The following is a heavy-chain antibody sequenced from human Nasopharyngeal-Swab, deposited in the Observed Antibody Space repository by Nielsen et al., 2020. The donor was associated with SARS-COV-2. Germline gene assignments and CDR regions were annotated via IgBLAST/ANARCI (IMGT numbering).Heavy chain of an antibody. CDR1: GYTFTSYY. D-gene: IGHD5-18*01. CDR3: AKDARGYSYGRGMDY. Sequence: ASVKVSCKASGYTFTSYYMHWVRQAPGQGLEWMGIINPSGGSTSYAQKFQGRVTMTRDTSTSTVYMELSSLRSEDTAVYYCAKDARGYSYGRGMDYWGQGTLVTVSS. V-gene: IGHV1-46*01. J-gene: IGHJ4*02. CDR2: INPSGGST.